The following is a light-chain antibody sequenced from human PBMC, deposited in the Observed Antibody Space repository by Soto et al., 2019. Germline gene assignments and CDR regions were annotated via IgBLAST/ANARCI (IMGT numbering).Light chain of an antibody. CDR2: LNSDGSH. CDR3: QTWGTGINWV. V-gene: IGLV4-69*01. J-gene: IGLJ3*02. Sequence: QPVLTQSPSASASLGASVKLTCTLSSGHTSYAIAWHQQQPEKGPRYLMNLNSDGSHSRGDGIPDRFSGSSPGAERYLTISSLQSEDEADYYCQTWGTGINWVFGGGTKLTVL. CDR1: SGHTSYA.